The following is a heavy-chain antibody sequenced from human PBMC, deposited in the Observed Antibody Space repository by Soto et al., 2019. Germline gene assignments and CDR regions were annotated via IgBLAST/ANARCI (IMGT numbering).Heavy chain of an antibody. CDR2: IYYLGST. CDR3: ARDGYDGSGSPYPAY. V-gene: IGHV4-59*01. Sequence: PSETLSLTCSVSGGSMIEYFWSWIRQSPGKGLEWIGYIYYLGSTDYNPSLKSRVTISVDTSKRQFSLRLTSVTAADTAVYYCARDGYDGSGSPYPAYWGPGTQVTSPQ. J-gene: IGHJ4*02. CDR1: GGSMIEYF. D-gene: IGHD3-10*01.